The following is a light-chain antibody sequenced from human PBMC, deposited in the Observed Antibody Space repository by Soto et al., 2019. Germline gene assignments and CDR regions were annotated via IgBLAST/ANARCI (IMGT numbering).Light chain of an antibody. Sequence: DIVMTQSPDSLAVSLDERATINCRSSRSVLYSSNNKNYLAWYQQKPGQPPKLLIYWASTRESGVPDRFTGSGSETDFTLTISSLQAEDVAVYYCQQYFSTPETFGQGTKVEIK. CDR1: RSVLYSSNNKNY. CDR3: QQYFSTPET. CDR2: WAS. V-gene: IGKV4-1*01. J-gene: IGKJ1*01.